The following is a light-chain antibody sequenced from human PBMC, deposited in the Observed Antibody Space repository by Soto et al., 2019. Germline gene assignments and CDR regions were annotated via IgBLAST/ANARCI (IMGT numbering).Light chain of an antibody. CDR2: DAS. Sequence: DIVVTQSPATLSVSPGERASLSCRASQSVSSNLAWYQQKPGQAPRLLIYDASTRATGIPARFSGSGSGTEFTLTISSLQSEDFALYYCQQYNNWPPYTFGQGTNLEIK. J-gene: IGKJ2*01. V-gene: IGKV3-15*01. CDR3: QQYNNWPPYT. CDR1: QSVSSN.